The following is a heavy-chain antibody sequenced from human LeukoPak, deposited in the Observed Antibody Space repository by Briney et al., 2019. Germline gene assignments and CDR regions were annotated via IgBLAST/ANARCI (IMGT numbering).Heavy chain of an antibody. Sequence: GGSLRLSCAASGFTFSSYVMNRVRQAPGKGLEWVASISYDGSNKYCADSVKGRFTISRDDSKNTLYLEMNSLRAEDAAVYYCARNRQLDYWGQGTLVTVSS. D-gene: IGHD6-13*01. J-gene: IGHJ4*02. V-gene: IGHV3-30*04. CDR2: ISYDGSNK. CDR3: ARNRQLDY. CDR1: GFTFSSYV.